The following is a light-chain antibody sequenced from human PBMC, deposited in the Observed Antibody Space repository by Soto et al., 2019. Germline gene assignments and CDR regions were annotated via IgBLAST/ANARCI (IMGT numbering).Light chain of an antibody. CDR3: QQRSNWPSLT. CDR2: DAS. CDR1: QSVGSY. V-gene: IGKV3-11*01. Sequence: EIVLIQSPATLSLSPGERATLSCRASQSVGSYLAWYQHKPGQAPRLLISDASNRATGIPARFSGSGSETGFTLTISSLEPEDSAVYYCQQRSNWPSLTFGGGTKVDI. J-gene: IGKJ4*01.